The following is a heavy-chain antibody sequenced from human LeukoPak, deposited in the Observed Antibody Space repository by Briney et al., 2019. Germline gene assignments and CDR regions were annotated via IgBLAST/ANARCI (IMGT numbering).Heavy chain of an antibody. V-gene: IGHV3-23*01. CDR1: GFTFSSYG. J-gene: IGHJ4*02. CDR2: ISGSGGST. Sequence: AGGSLRLSCAASGFTFSSYGMSWVRQAPGKGLEWVSAISGSGGSTYYADSVKGRFTISRDNSKNTLYLQMNSLRAEDTAVYYCARDGGYFDYWGQGTLVTVSS. CDR3: ARDGGYFDY.